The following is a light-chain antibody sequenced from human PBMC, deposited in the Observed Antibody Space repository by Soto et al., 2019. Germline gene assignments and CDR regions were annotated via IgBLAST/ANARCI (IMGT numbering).Light chain of an antibody. Sequence: ETVLTQAPATLSLSPGERATRSCRASQSVSTYLAWYQQKPGLAPRLLIYDASNRATGIPARFSGSGSGTDFTLTISSLEPEDFAIYYCQQRSTWPLITFGQGTRLEIK. CDR3: QQRSTWPLIT. CDR1: QSVSTY. V-gene: IGKV3-11*01. CDR2: DAS. J-gene: IGKJ5*01.